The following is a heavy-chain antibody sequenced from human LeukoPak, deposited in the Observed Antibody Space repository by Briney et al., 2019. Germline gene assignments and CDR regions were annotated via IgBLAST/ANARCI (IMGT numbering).Heavy chain of an antibody. J-gene: IGHJ4*02. CDR2: INHSGST. CDR1: GGSFSGYY. D-gene: IGHD1-26*01. V-gene: IGHV4-34*01. Sequence: SETLSLTCAVYGGSFSGYYWSWIRQPPGKGLEWIGEINHSGSTNYNPSLRSRVTISVDTSKNRFSLKLSSVTAADTAVYYCAITPIAGATWLDYWGQGTLDTVSS. CDR3: AITPIAGATWLDY.